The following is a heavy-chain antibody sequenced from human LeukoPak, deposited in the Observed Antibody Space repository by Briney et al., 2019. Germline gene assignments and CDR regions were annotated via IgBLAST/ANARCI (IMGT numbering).Heavy chain of an antibody. CDR1: GGSMSSSSYY. Sequence: PSETLSLTCTVSGGSMSSSSYYWGWIRQPPEKGLEWIGSIYFSGNTYYNPSLKSRVNISVDTSKNQFSLKLSSVTAADTAVYYCARQRYSSGWYIDCWGQGTLVTVSS. CDR3: ARQRYSSGWYIDC. J-gene: IGHJ4*02. D-gene: IGHD6-19*01. V-gene: IGHV4-39*01. CDR2: IYFSGNT.